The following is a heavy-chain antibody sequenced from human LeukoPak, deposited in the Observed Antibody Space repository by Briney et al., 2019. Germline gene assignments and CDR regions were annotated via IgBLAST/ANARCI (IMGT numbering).Heavy chain of an antibody. CDR1: GYTFTGYY. Sequence: ASVKVSCKASGYTFTGYYMHWVRQAPGQGLEWMGWINPNSGGTNYAQKFQGRVTMTRDTSISTAYMELSGLRSDDTAVYYCARGRQDYYDSSGYYLGIDYWGQGTLVTVSS. D-gene: IGHD3-22*01. V-gene: IGHV1-2*02. CDR3: ARGRQDYYDSSGYYLGIDY. J-gene: IGHJ4*02. CDR2: INPNSGGT.